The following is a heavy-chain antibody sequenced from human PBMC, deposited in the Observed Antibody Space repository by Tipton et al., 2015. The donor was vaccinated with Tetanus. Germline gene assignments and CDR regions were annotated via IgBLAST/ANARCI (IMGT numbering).Heavy chain of an antibody. D-gene: IGHD2-15*01. V-gene: IGHV3-33*01. J-gene: IGHJ4*02. CDR3: AREADCSGGSCFSGDFDN. CDR1: GFIFSSYG. Sequence: SLRLSCAASGFIFSSYGIHWVRQAPGKGLEWVAVSWYDGTDQYYADSVKGRFTLSRDNSKNTLYLEMNSLRAGDRALYYCAREADCSGGSCFSGDFDNWGQGTQVTVSS. CDR2: SWYDGTDQ.